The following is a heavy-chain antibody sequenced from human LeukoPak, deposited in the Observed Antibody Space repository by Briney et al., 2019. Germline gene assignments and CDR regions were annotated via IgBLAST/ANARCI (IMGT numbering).Heavy chain of an antibody. CDR1: GYTFTGYY. J-gene: IGHJ4*02. CDR3: ARDFTPPRYCSGGSCYSYFDY. CDR2: INPNSGGT. Sequence: ASVKVSCKASGYTFTGYYMHWVRQAPGQGLEWMGWINPNSGGTNYAQKFQGRVTMTRDTSISTAYMELSSLRSEDTAVYYCARDFTPPRYCSGGSCYSYFDYWGQGTLVTVSS. V-gene: IGHV1-2*02. D-gene: IGHD2-15*01.